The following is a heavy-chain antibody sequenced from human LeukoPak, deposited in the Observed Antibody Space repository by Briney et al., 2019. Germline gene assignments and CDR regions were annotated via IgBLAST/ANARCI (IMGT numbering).Heavy chain of an antibody. CDR3: AKQSVGATTFDSDY. D-gene: IGHD1-26*01. V-gene: IGHV1-69*06. CDR2: IIPMFGTA. J-gene: IGHJ4*02. CDR1: GGTFSSYE. Sequence: SVKVSCKASGGTFSSYEISWVRQAPGQGLEWMGGIIPMFGTAKYAQKFQGRVTITADKSTSTAYMELSSLRSEDTAVYYCAKQSVGATTFDSDYWGQGTLVTVSS.